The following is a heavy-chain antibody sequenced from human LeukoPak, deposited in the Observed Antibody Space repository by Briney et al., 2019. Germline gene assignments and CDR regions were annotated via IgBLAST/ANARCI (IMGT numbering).Heavy chain of an antibody. CDR1: GGSISSYY. CDR2: IYYSGST. CDR3: ARGPLLWFGEFQYGGYDY. V-gene: IGHV4-59*12. Sequence: SETLSLTCTVYGGSISSYYWSWIRQHPGKGLEWIGYIYYSGSTNYNPSLKSRVTMSVDTSKNQFSLELSSVTAADTAVYYCARGPLLWFGEFQYGGYDYWGQGTLVTVSS. D-gene: IGHD3-10*01. J-gene: IGHJ4*02.